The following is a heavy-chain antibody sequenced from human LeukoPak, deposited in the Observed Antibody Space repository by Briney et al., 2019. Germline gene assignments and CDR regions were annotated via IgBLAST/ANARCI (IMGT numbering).Heavy chain of an antibody. V-gene: IGHV3-30*18. J-gene: IGHJ3*02. CDR1: GFTFSSYG. D-gene: IGHD1-26*01. CDR2: ISYDGSNK. Sequence: GRSLRLSCAASGFTFSSYGMHWVRQAPGKGLEWVAVISYDGSNKYYADSVKGRFTISRDNSKNTLYLQMNSLRAEDTAVYYCAKLGPSGNYYPIWGQGTMVTVSS. CDR3: AKLGPSGNYYPI.